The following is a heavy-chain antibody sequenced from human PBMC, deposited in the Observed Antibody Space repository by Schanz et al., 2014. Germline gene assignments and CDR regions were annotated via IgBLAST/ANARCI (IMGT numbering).Heavy chain of an antibody. Sequence: QVQLVQSGAEVKKPGSSVKVSCKASGGTFSSYTISWVRQAPGKGLEWMGGLDLEDGEIVYAEQLKGRVTMTEDTSTDTAYMELSSLRSQDTAVYYCATAEDASGSYGLPACGVWGQGTTVIVSS. J-gene: IGHJ6*02. CDR3: ATAEDASGSYGLPACGV. CDR1: GGTFSSYT. D-gene: IGHD3-10*01. CDR2: LDLEDGEI. V-gene: IGHV1-24*01.